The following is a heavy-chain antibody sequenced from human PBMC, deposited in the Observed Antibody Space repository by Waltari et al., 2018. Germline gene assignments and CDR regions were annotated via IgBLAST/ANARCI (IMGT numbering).Heavy chain of an antibody. V-gene: IGHV3-30*18. CDR2: ISYDGSNK. CDR3: AKGLIAAAGTDY. Sequence: QVQLVESGGGVVQPGRSLRLSCAASGFTFRSYGLPRVRQAPGKGLEWVAVISYDGSNKYYADSVKGRFTISRDNSKNTLYLQMNSLRAEDTAVYYCAKGLIAAAGTDYWGQGTLVTVSS. J-gene: IGHJ4*02. D-gene: IGHD6-13*01. CDR1: GFTFRSYG.